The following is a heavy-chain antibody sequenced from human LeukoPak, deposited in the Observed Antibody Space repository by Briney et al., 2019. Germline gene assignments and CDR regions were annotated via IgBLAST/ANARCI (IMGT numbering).Heavy chain of an antibody. V-gene: IGHV1-69*13. D-gene: IGHD2-2*01. CDR1: GGTFSSYA. J-gene: IGHJ3*02. Sequence: SVKVSCKASGGTFSSYAISWVRQAPGQGLEWMGGIIPIFGTANYAQKFQGRVTITADESTSTAYMELSSLRSEDTAVYYCAREGDIVVVIAFDIWGQGTMVTVSS. CDR3: AREGDIVVVIAFDI. CDR2: IIPIFGTA.